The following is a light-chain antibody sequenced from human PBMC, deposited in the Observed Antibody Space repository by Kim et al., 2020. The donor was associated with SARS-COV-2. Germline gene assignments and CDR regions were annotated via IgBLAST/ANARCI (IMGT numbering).Light chain of an antibody. Sequence: SVGDRVTLTCRSSQDIRNDLGWYQQKPGGAPTRLIYGASSLQSGVPSRFSGSGSGTEFTLTISGLQPEDFATYFCLQHNTYPITFGQGTRLEIK. CDR3: LQHNTYPIT. V-gene: IGKV1-17*01. J-gene: IGKJ5*01. CDR1: QDIRND. CDR2: GAS.